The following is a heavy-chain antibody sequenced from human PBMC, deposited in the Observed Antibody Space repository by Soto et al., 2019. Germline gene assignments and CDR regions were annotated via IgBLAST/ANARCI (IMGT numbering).Heavy chain of an antibody. Sequence: PGESLKISCNGSGYSFTNYWISWVRRMPGKGLEWMGNIDPVDSYTNYSPSFQGHVTFSVDTSISTAYLQWGSLKASDTAMYYCARIESIARNWFDPWGQGTLVTVSS. D-gene: IGHD6-13*01. CDR1: GYSFTNYW. J-gene: IGHJ5*02. CDR2: IDPVDSYT. CDR3: ARIESIARNWFDP. V-gene: IGHV5-10-1*01.